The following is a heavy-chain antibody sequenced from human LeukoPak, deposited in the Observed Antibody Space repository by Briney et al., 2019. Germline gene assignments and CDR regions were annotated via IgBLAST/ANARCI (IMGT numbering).Heavy chain of an antibody. CDR3: AELGINMIGGV. Sequence: GGSLRLSCAASGFTFSSYEMNWVRQAPGKGLEWVSTIHPSGINTHHADSVKGRFTISRDNSKNTLYLQMNSLRVEDTAIYYCAELGINMIGGVWGKGTTVTVSS. CDR2: IHPSGINT. CDR1: GFTFSSYE. D-gene: IGHD3-10*02. V-gene: IGHV3-23*05. J-gene: IGHJ6*04.